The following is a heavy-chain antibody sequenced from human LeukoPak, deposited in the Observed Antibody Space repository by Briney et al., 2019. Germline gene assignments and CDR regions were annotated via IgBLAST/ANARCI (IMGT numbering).Heavy chain of an antibody. V-gene: IGHV3-30*18. D-gene: IGHD6-19*01. CDR3: AKARWDNSGWCYLDD. CDR2: ITYDGSNK. Sequence: GGSLRLSCAASGFSFKDYNMHWARQAPGKGLEWVAVITYDGSNKYYTDSVKGRFTISRDNSKSTLYLQMNSLRAEDTAVYYCAKARWDNSGWCYLDDWGQGTLVTVSS. CDR1: GFSFKDYN. J-gene: IGHJ4*02.